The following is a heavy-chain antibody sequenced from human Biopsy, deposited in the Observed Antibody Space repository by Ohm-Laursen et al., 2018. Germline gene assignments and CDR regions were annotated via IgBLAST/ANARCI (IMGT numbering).Heavy chain of an antibody. Sequence: SLRLSCAASGVTLSGYAMNWVRQAPGKGLEWVSSISASSSYIHYADSVKGRFTVSRDNAKNSLYLQMDRLRAEDTAVYYCARPPWGHAYGYYNGMDVWGQGTTVIVSS. CDR2: ISASSSYI. CDR1: GVTLSGYA. V-gene: IGHV3-21*04. J-gene: IGHJ6*02. D-gene: IGHD3-10*01. CDR3: ARPPWGHAYGYYNGMDV.